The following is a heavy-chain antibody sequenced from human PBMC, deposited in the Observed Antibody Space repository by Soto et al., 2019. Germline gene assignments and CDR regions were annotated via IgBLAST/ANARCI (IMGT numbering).Heavy chain of an antibody. CDR1: GGTFSSYA. CDR2: IIPIFGTA. V-gene: IGHV1-69*06. D-gene: IGHD6-13*01. J-gene: IGHJ5*02. Sequence: QVQLVQSGAEVKKPGSSVKVSCKASGGTFSSYAISWVRQAPGRGLEWMGGIIPIFGTANYAQKFQGRVTITADKSTSTAYMELSSLRSEDTAVYYCARDYSSSWYRGMDWFDPWGQGTLVTVSS. CDR3: ARDYSSSWYRGMDWFDP.